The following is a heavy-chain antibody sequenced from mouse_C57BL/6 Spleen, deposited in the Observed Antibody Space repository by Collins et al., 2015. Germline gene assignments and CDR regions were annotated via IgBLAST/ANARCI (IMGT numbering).Heavy chain of an antibody. CDR2: IDPSDSYT. J-gene: IGHJ3*01. V-gene: IGHV1S127*01. CDR1: GYTFTSYW. Sequence: QVQLQQPGAELVKPGASVKMSCKASGYTFTSYWMHWVKQRPGQGLEWIGVIDPSDSYTSYNQKFKGKATLTVDTSSSTAYMQLSSLTSEDSAVYYCTKRDYDYDGGGFAYWGQGTLVTVSA. D-gene: IGHD2-4*01. CDR3: TKRDYDYDGGGFAY.